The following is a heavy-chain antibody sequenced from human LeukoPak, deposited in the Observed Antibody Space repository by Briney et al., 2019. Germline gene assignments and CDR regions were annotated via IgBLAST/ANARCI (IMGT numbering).Heavy chain of an antibody. CDR3: ARETATGNDAFDI. D-gene: IGHD6-25*01. V-gene: IGHV1-2*02. CDR2: INSNSGGT. Sequence: GASLKVSCTASGYTFTGSYMHWVPQAPGQRLEWMGWINSNSGGTNYAQKFQGRVTMTRDTSISTAYMELSRLRSDDTAVYYCARETATGNDAFDIWGQGTMVTVSS. J-gene: IGHJ3*02. CDR1: GYTFTGSY.